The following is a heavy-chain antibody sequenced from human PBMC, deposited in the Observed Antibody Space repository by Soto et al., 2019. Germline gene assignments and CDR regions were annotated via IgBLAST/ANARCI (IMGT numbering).Heavy chain of an antibody. V-gene: IGHV4-34*01. CDR2: INHSGST. J-gene: IGHJ6*02. CDR1: GGSFSGYY. CDR3: ARGSRCSSTSCYTGKPYGMDV. D-gene: IGHD2-2*02. Sequence: QVQLQQWGAGLLKPSETLSLTCAVYGGSFSGYYWSWIRQPPGKGLEWIGEINHSGSTNYNPSLKSRVNISVDSSKNQFSLKLSSVTAADTAVYYCARGSRCSSTSCYTGKPYGMDVWGQGTTVTDSS.